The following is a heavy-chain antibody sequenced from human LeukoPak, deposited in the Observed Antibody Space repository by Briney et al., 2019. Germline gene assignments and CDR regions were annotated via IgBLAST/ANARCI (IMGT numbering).Heavy chain of an antibody. V-gene: IGHV4-34*09. CDR2: INHSGST. Sequence: SETLSLTCAVYGGSFSGYYWSWIRQPPGKGLEWIGEINHSGSTNYNPSLKSRLNISADTSRNQFSLKLRSVTAADTALYFCAREGYYYDSSGPIDYWGQGTRVTVSS. J-gene: IGHJ4*02. CDR3: AREGYYYDSSGPIDY. D-gene: IGHD3-22*01. CDR1: GGSFSGYY.